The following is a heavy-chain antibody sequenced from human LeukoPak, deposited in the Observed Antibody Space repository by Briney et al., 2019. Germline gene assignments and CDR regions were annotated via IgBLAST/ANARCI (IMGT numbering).Heavy chain of an antibody. V-gene: IGHV4-39*01. Sequence: SESLSLTCSVIGGSISSYYWGWIRQPPRNGLDWIGSIYYSGSTYYNPSLKSRVTISVDTSKNQFSLKLSSVTAADTAVYYCARIEHSSGWYYFDYWGQGTLVTVSS. CDR3: ARIEHSSGWYYFDY. J-gene: IGHJ4*02. D-gene: IGHD6-19*01. CDR1: GGSISSYY. CDR2: IYYSGST.